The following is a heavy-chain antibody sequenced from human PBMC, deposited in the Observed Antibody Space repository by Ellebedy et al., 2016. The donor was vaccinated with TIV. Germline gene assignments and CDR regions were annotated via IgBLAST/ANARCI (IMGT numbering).Heavy chain of an antibody. CDR2: INPSGGRT. CDR1: GYTFTRYY. D-gene: IGHD2-15*01. Sequence: AASVKVSCKASGYTFTRYYIHWVRQAPGQGFEYIGIINPSGGRTSYAQKFKGRVTMTRDTSTSTFYMELRSLRSEDTAVYYCARVGDGSDYWGQGTLVTVSS. J-gene: IGHJ4*02. V-gene: IGHV1-46*01. CDR3: ARVGDGSDY.